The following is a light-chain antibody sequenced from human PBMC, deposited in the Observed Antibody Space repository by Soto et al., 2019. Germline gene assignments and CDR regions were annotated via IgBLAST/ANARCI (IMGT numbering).Light chain of an antibody. V-gene: IGKV1-39*01. CDR2: AAS. CDR3: QQYGNFPYT. Sequence: DIQMTQSPSSLSASVGDRVTIPCRASQNISIYLNWYQQKPGKPPKLLIYAASSLQSGVPSRFSGSGSGTDFTLTISSLQPEDFAVYYCQQYGNFPYTFGQGTKLEIK. J-gene: IGKJ2*01. CDR1: QNISIY.